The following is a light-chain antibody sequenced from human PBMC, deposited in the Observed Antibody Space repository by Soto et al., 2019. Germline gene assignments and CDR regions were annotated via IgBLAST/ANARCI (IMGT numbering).Light chain of an antibody. CDR3: SSSTRTDTRI. Sequence: QSVLTQPPSAFGSPGQSVTISCTGTSSDVRTYDFVCWYQQHPGKAPKLLIYEVSKRPSGFPDRFSGSRSGNTASLTVSGLQPEDEADYFCSSSTRTDTRIFGGGTKLTVL. J-gene: IGLJ2*01. V-gene: IGLV2-8*01. CDR1: SSDVRTYDF. CDR2: EVS.